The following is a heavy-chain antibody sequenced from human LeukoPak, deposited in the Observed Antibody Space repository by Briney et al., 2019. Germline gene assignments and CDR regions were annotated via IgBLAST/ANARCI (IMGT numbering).Heavy chain of an antibody. CDR1: VFTFSRYG. CDR3: AKAREWLVNSYYFDY. D-gene: IGHD6-19*01. V-gene: IGHV3-23*01. CDR2: VSGSGGTT. J-gene: IGHJ4*02. Sequence: GGSLRLSCLACVFTFSRYGMNWVRQAPGKGLEWVSIVSGSGGTTYYADSVRGRFTISRDNSKNTLYLQMNSLRDEDTAVYYCAKAREWLVNSYYFDYWGQGTLVTVSS.